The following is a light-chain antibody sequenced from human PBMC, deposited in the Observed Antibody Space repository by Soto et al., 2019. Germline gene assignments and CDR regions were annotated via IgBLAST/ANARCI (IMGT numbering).Light chain of an antibody. CDR3: QQYNSSPG. V-gene: IGKV1-5*01. CDR2: DAS. CDR1: QSISSW. Sequence: DIQMTQSPSTLSASVGDRVTITCRASQSISSWLAWYQQKPGKAPKLLIYDASSLESGVPSRFSGSGSGTEFPLTISSLQPDDFATYCCQQYNSSPGFGQGTKVEIK. J-gene: IGKJ1*01.